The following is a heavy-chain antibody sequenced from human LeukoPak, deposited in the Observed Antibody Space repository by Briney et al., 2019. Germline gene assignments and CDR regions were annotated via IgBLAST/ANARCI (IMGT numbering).Heavy chain of an antibody. Sequence: SETLSLTCTVSGGSISSYYWSWIRQPPGKGLEWIGYIYYSGSTNYNPSLKSRVTISVDTSKNQFSLKLSSVTAADTAVYYCARLEWYDIVVVPAAIETPYSWFDPWGQGTLVTVSS. CDR3: ARLEWYDIVVVPAAIETPYSWFDP. CDR1: GGSISSYY. J-gene: IGHJ5*02. V-gene: IGHV4-59*08. CDR2: IYYSGST. D-gene: IGHD2-2*01.